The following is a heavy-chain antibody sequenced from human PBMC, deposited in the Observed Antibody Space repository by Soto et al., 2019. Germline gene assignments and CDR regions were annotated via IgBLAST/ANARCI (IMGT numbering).Heavy chain of an antibody. Sequence: EVQLLESGGGLVQPGGSLRVSCAASGFTFSSYGMSWVRQAPGKGLEWVSGISGSGGSTYYADSVKGRFTISRDKSKNTVYLQMNDLRAEDTASYYCASYYYDSSGYYHYFDYWGQGTLVTVSS. J-gene: IGHJ4*02. CDR1: GFTFSSYG. D-gene: IGHD3-22*01. CDR2: ISGSGGST. V-gene: IGHV3-23*01. CDR3: ASYYYDSSGYYHYFDY.